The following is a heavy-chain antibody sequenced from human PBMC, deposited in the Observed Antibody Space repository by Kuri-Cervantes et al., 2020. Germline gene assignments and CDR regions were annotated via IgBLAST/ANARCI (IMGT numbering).Heavy chain of an antibody. CDR3: ASGNRAAAIGY. CDR1: GLTVSSNY. V-gene: IGHV3-66*01. J-gene: IGHJ4*02. Sequence: ESLKISCAASGLTVSSNYMSWVRQAPGKGLEWVSIIYSGGSTCYADSVKGRFTISRDNSKNTLYLQMNSLRAEDTAVYYCASGNRAAAIGYWGQGTLVTVSS. D-gene: IGHD1-14*01. CDR2: IYSGGST.